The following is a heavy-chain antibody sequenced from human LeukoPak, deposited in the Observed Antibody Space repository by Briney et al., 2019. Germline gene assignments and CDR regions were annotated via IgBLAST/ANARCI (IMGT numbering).Heavy chain of an antibody. Sequence: ASVKVSCKASGYTFTSYYMHWVRQAPGQGLEWMGTINPSCGSTSYAQKFQGRVTMTRDTSTSTVYMELSSLRSEDTAVYYCASIIAAAGFDYWGQGTLVTVSS. V-gene: IGHV1-46*01. CDR1: GYTFTSYY. CDR2: INPSCGST. J-gene: IGHJ4*02. CDR3: ASIIAAAGFDY. D-gene: IGHD6-13*01.